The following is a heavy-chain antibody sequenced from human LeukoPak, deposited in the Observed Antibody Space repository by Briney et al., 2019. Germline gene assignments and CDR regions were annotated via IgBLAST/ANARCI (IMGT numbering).Heavy chain of an antibody. CDR1: GFSFSGHW. Sequence: GGSLRLSCAASGFSFSGHWMHWARQLPGKGLVWVSRISPTGSTTSYADSVKGRFTVSRDDAKNTLCLQVNNLRAGDTAVYYCARGPSSNWSGLDFWGQGTLLTVSS. J-gene: IGHJ4*02. D-gene: IGHD6-13*01. CDR2: ISPTGSTT. V-gene: IGHV3-74*01. CDR3: ARGPSSNWSGLDF.